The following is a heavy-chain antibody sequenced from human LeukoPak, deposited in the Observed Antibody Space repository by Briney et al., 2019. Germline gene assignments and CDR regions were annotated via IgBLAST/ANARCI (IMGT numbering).Heavy chain of an antibody. J-gene: IGHJ4*02. CDR2: MYPGDSDT. CDR1: GYSFTSYW. CDR3: ARYSSGWGAFDY. Sequence: GESLKISFKGSGYSFTSYWIGWVRQMPGKGLEWRGVMYPGDSDTRYSPYLQGQVTISADKSISTAYLQWSSLKASDTAMYYCARYSSGWGAFDYWGQGTLVTVSS. V-gene: IGHV5-51*01. D-gene: IGHD6-19*01.